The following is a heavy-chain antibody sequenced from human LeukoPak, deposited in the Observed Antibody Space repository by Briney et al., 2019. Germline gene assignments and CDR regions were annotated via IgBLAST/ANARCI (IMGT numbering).Heavy chain of an antibody. J-gene: IGHJ4*02. CDR2: IYHSGST. CDR1: GVSISSGGYS. CDR3: IRGVPTASCN. V-gene: IGHV4-30-2*01. D-gene: IGHD4-17*01. Sequence: SETLSLTCAVSGVSISSGGYSWSWIRQPPGKGLEWIGYIYHSGSTYYNPSLKSRVTISVDRSKNQFSLKLSSVTAADTAVYYCIRGVPTASCNWGQGTLGTVSS.